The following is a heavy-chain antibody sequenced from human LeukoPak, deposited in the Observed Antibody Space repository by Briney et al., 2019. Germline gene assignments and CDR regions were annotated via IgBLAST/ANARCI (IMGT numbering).Heavy chain of an antibody. D-gene: IGHD2-2*01. V-gene: IGHV3-7*01. CDR3: ARAGYCSSTSCYYYYYYMDV. CDR2: IKQDGSEK. Sequence: PGGSLRLSCAASGFTFSSYWMSWVRQAPGKGLEWVANIKQDGSEKYYVDSVKGRFTISRDNAKNSLYLQMNSLRAEDTAVYYCARAGYCSSTSCYYYYYYMDVWGKGTTVTISS. J-gene: IGHJ6*03. CDR1: GFTFSSYW.